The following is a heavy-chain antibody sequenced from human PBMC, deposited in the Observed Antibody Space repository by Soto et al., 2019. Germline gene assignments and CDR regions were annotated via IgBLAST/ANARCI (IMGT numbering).Heavy chain of an antibody. J-gene: IGHJ4*02. Sequence: GASVKVSCKASGGTFRSYAISWVRQAPGQGLEWMGGIIPIFGTANYAQKFQGRVTITADESTSTAYMELSSLRSEDTAVYYCATIYDIPFPYGIDVWGQGTLVTVSS. D-gene: IGHD3-9*01. V-gene: IGHV1-69*13. CDR1: GGTFRSYA. CDR3: ATIYDIPFPYGIDV. CDR2: IIPIFGTA.